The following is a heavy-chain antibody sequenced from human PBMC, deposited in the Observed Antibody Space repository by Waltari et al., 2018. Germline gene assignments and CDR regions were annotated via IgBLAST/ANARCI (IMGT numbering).Heavy chain of an antibody. Sequence: QVQLVQSGAEVKKPGASVKVSCKVSGYTLTELSMHWVRQAPGKGLEWMGGFDPEDGETIYEQKFQGRVTMTEDTSTDTAYMELSSLRSEDTAVYYCATFKSKGYSSSWYSGYFDYWGQGTLVTVSS. CDR1: GYTLTELS. D-gene: IGHD6-13*01. V-gene: IGHV1-24*01. CDR2: FDPEDGET. J-gene: IGHJ4*02. CDR3: ATFKSKGYSSSWYSGYFDY.